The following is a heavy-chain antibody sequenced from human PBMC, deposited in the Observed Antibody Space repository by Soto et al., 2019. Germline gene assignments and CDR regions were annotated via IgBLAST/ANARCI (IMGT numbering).Heavy chain of an antibody. D-gene: IGHD1-26*01. CDR3: AKGSELAHQEFAY. Sequence: QVQLVESGGGVVQPGRSLRLSCAASGFTFSNFGMHWVRQAPGKGLEWVAAISSDGSDKYYSDSVKGRFTISRDNSKNTLFLQMSSLRVEDTAVYCFAKGSELAHQEFAYWGQGTLVTVSS. CDR2: ISSDGSDK. CDR1: GFTFSNFG. V-gene: IGHV3-30*18. J-gene: IGHJ4*02.